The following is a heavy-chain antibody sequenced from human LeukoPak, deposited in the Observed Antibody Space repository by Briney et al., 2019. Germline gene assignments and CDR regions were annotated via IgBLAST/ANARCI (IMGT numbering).Heavy chain of an antibody. D-gene: IGHD5-18*01. CDR1: RFTFSSYG. J-gene: IGHJ4*02. CDR2: ISYDGSNK. CDR3: VVGGRYSYGSPFDY. V-gene: IGHV3-30*03. Sequence: GGSLRLSCAASRFTFSSYGMHWVRQAPGKGLEWVAVISYDGSNKYYADSVKGRFTISRDNSKNTLYLQMNSLRAEDTAVYYCVVGGRYSYGSPFDYWGQGTLVTVSS.